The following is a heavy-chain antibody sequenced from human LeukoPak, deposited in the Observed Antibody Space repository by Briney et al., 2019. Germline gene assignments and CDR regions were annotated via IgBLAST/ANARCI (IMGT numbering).Heavy chain of an antibody. CDR1: GFTFSGSA. V-gene: IGHV3-73*01. CDR2: ISSTPNNYAT. Sequence: GESLRLSCAASGFTFSGSALHWVRQASGKGLEWVGRISSTPNNYATAYAASVKGRFTISRDDSMNTAYLQMNSLKTEDTAVYYCARWTVTSTFDGMDVWGQGTTVTVSS. D-gene: IGHD6-19*01. CDR3: ARWTVTSTFDGMDV. J-gene: IGHJ6*02.